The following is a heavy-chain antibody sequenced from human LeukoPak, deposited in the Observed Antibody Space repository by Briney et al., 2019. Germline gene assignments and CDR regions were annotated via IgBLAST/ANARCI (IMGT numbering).Heavy chain of an antibody. V-gene: IGHV3-23*01. CDR2: ISGSGGST. CDR1: GFTFSSYA. D-gene: IGHD6-13*01. Sequence: GGSLRLSCAASGFTFSSYAMSWVRQAPGKGLEWVSAISGSGGSTYYADSVKGRFTISRDNSKNTLYLQMNSPRAEDTAVYYCAKDRGLYSSSWYGGDYGMDVWGQGTTVTVSS. J-gene: IGHJ6*02. CDR3: AKDRGLYSSSWYGGDYGMDV.